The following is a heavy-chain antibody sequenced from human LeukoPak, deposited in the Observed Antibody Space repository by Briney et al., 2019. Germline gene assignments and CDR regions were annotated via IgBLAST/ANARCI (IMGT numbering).Heavy chain of an antibody. Sequence: PGGSLRLSCAASGFTVSSNYMSWVRQAPGKGLEWVANIRQDGSEKHSVDSVKGRFTISRDNAKNSLHLQMNSLRADDTAVYYCAREVWEPTGGTRFDYWGQGTLVTVSS. CDR2: IRQDGSEK. V-gene: IGHV3-7*05. CDR1: GFTVSSNY. D-gene: IGHD1-26*01. J-gene: IGHJ4*02. CDR3: AREVWEPTGGTRFDY.